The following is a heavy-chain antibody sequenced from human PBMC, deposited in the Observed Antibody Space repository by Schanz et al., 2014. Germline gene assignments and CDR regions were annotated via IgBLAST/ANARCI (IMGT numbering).Heavy chain of an antibody. CDR3: ATGRAASNFGSEYFLY. CDR1: GFTFDDYA. J-gene: IGHJ1*01. Sequence: VQLVESGGGLVQPGRSLRLSCAASGFTFDDYAMHWVRQAPGKGLEWVAFIRYDGSSKYYADSVRGRFTISRDDSKNTLYLQMNSLRPEDTAVYYCATGRAASNFGSEYFLYWGQGTLVTVSS. V-gene: IGHV3-30*02. CDR2: IRYDGSSK. D-gene: IGHD6-13*01.